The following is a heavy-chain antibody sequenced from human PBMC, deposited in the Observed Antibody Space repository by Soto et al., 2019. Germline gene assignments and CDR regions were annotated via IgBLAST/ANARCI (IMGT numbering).Heavy chain of an antibody. J-gene: IGHJ4*02. CDR1: GGTFSSYG. CDR3: ARSVGVTTLSYLDY. D-gene: IGHD1-26*01. V-gene: IGHV1-69*13. CDR2: IIPMFGTA. Sequence: SVKVSCKAAGGTFSSYGISWVRQAPGQGLEWMGGIIPMFGTATHTQNFQGRLTITADESTSTAYMELSSLRSEDTAVYSCARSVGVTTLSYLDYWGQGTLVTVSS.